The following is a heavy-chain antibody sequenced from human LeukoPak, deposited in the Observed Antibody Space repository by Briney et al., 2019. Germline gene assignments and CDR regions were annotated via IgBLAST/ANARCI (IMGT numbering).Heavy chain of an antibody. CDR2: IYYSGST. D-gene: IGHD5-18*01. CDR1: GGSISSYY. CDR3: ARLYGYSYGTYYYYGMDV. J-gene: IGHJ6*02. Sequence: SETLSLPCTVSGGSISSYYWSWIRQPPGKGLEWIGYIYYSGSTNYNPSLKSRVTISVDTSKNQFSLKLSSVTAADTAVYYCARLYGYSYGTYYYYGMDVWGQGTTVTVSS. V-gene: IGHV4-59*08.